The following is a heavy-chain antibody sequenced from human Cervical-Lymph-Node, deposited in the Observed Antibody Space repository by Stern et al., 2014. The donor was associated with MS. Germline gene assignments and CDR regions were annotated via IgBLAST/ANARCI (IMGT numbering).Heavy chain of an antibody. CDR1: GTTFSTYG. CDR3: APEGGFDP. Sequence: VQLEESGAEVKKPGSSVKVSCKASGTTFSTYGINWVRQAPGQGLEWRGGLIPVFGAPNNAQKVKGRVTITADEATSTAYMELSSLKSDDTAMYYCAPEGGFDPWGQGTLVTVSS. CDR2: LIPVFGAP. D-gene: IGHD3-16*01. V-gene: IGHV1-69*01. J-gene: IGHJ5*02.